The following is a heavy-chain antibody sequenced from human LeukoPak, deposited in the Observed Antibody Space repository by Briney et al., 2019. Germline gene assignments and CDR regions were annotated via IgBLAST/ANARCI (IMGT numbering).Heavy chain of an antibody. Sequence: GRSLRLSCAASGFTFSSYAMHWVRQAPGKGLEWVAVISYDGSNKYYADSVKGRFTISRDNSKNTLYLQMNSLRAEDTAVYYCARDGHYYASSGYYFRGVLDSWGQGTLVTVSS. CDR3: ARDGHYYASSGYYFRGVLDS. CDR2: ISYDGSNK. CDR1: GFTFSSYA. V-gene: IGHV3-30-3*01. J-gene: IGHJ4*02. D-gene: IGHD3-22*01.